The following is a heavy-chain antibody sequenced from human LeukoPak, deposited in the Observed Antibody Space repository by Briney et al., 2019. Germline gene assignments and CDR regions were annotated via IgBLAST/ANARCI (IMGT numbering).Heavy chain of an antibody. CDR1: GYSFTSYW. CDR2: IYPGDSDT. Sequence: GESLKISCKGSGYSFTSYWIGWVRQMPGKGLEWMGIIYPGDSDTRYSPSFQGQVTISDDKSISTAYLQWSSLKASDTAMYYCATTGDSSGYYHDAFDIWGQGTMVTVSS. D-gene: IGHD3-22*01. V-gene: IGHV5-51*01. CDR3: ATTGDSSGYYHDAFDI. J-gene: IGHJ3*02.